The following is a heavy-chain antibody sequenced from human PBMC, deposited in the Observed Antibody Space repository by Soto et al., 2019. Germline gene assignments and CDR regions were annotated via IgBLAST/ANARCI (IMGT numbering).Heavy chain of an antibody. Sequence: ASVKVSCKASGYTLTAYYMHWVRQAPGQGLEWMGWINPNNGATNHAQSFQGRVTMTRDTSISTAYMELSRLRSDDSAVCYCARLPPTSLYYHGMDVWGQGTAVTVSS. CDR3: ARLPPTSLYYHGMDV. CDR2: INPNNGAT. V-gene: IGHV1-2*02. J-gene: IGHJ6*02. D-gene: IGHD2-2*01. CDR1: GYTLTAYY.